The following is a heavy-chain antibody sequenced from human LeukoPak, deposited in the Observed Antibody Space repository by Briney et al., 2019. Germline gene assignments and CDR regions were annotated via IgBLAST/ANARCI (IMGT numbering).Heavy chain of an antibody. D-gene: IGHD3-10*01. J-gene: IGHJ4*02. V-gene: IGHV4-34*01. Sequence: SETLSLTCAVYGGSFSGYYWSWIRQPPGKGLEWIGEINHSGSTNYNPSLKSRVTISVDTSKNQFSLKLSSVTAADTAVYYCAEDHGPGTVWGSIWGQGTLVTVSS. CDR2: INHSGST. CDR1: GGSFSGYY. CDR3: AEDHGPGTVWGSI.